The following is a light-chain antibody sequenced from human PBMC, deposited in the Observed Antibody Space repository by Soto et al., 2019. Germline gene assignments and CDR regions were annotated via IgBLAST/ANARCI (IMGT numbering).Light chain of an antibody. CDR1: EKVRTF. J-gene: IGKJ5*01. CDR2: DAS. Sequence: EIVLRQSPATLSFSPGERATLSCRASEKVRTFLDWYQQEPGQAPRLLIYDASTRATGTPDRLGGSGCGTDCTIIISRMDHEVLAVYCCQLYGSPTITFGQGTRLEI. V-gene: IGKV3-20*01. CDR3: QLYGSPTIT.